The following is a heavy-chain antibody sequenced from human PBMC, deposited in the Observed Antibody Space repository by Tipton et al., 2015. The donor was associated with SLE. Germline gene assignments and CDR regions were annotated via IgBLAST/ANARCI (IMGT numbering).Heavy chain of an antibody. CDR3: ARDTTVPTMFNYYYGLDV. V-gene: IGHV3-20*04. CDR2: ITWNGGTT. CDR1: GFMFDDFG. Sequence: SLRLSCAASGFMFDDFGMSWVRQAPGKGLEWVSAITWNGGTTHYADSVKGRFTISRDNARNYLYLQMDSLRGDDTAVYFCARDTTVPTMFNYYYGLDVWGQGTTVTVSS. J-gene: IGHJ6*01. D-gene: IGHD3-10*02.